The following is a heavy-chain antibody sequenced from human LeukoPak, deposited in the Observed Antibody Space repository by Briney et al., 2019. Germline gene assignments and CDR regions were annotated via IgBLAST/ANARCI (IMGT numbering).Heavy chain of an antibody. D-gene: IGHD6-13*01. J-gene: IGHJ5*02. CDR1: GYTFTSYG. V-gene: IGHV1-18*04. CDR2: ISAYNGNT. CDR3: ARLIAAAGTGWFDP. Sequence: ASVKVSCKASGYTFTSYGSSWVRQAPGQGLEWMGWISAYNGNTNYAQKLQGRVTMTTDTSTSTAYMELRSLRSDDTAVYYCARLIAAAGTGWFDPWGQGTLVTVSS.